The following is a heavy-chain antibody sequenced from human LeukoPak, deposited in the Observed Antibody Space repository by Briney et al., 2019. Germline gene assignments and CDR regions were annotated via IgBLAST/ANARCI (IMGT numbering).Heavy chain of an antibody. CDR2: INHSGST. Sequence: PSETLSLTCAVYGGSFSGYYWSWIRQPPGKGLEWIGEINHSGSTNYNPSLKSRVTISVDTSKSQFSLKLSSVTAADTAVYYCARAPSYYYYGMDVWGQGTTVTVSS. CDR1: GGSFSGYY. J-gene: IGHJ6*02. V-gene: IGHV4-34*01. CDR3: ARAPSYYYYGMDV.